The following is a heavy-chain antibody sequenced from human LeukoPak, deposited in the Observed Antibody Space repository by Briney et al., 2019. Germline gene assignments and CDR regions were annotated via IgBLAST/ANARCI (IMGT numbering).Heavy chain of an antibody. D-gene: IGHD1-14*01. CDR1: GGSISSYY. CDR3: AITPTTGYYYYGMDV. V-gene: IGHV4-59*01. CDR2: IYYSGST. Sequence: SETLSLTCTVSGGSISSYYWSWIRQPPGKGLGWIGYIYYSGSTNYNPSLKSRVTISVDTSKNQFSLKLSSVTAADTAVYYCAITPTTGYYYYGMDVWGQGTTVTVSS. J-gene: IGHJ6*02.